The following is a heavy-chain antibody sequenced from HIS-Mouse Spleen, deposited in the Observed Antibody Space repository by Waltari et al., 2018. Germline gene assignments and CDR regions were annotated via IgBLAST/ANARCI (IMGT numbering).Heavy chain of an antibody. Sequence: QLQLQESGPGLVKPSETLSLTCTVSGGSISSSSYYWGWIRQPPGKGLEWIGSIYYSGSTYYNPSLKSRFTISVDTSKNQFSLKLSSVTAADTAVYYCARHNLNYWYFDLWGRGTLVTVSS. CDR1: GGSISSSSYY. V-gene: IGHV4-39*01. CDR3: ARHNLNYWYFDL. J-gene: IGHJ2*01. CDR2: IYYSGST.